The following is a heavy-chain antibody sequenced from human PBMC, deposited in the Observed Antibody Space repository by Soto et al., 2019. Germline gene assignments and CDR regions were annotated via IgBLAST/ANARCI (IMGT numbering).Heavy chain of an antibody. CDR2: ISGSDGKT. D-gene: IGHD3-3*01. CDR3: ARWSYLDY. CDR1: VFSFGSYA. Sequence: GSLRLSCAASVFSFGSYALSWVRQAPGKGLEWVSTISGSDGKTFYADSVKGRFSISRDTSQSTLYLQMNSLRADDTAMYYCARWSYLDYWGQGTLVTVSS. J-gene: IGHJ4*02. V-gene: IGHV3-23*01.